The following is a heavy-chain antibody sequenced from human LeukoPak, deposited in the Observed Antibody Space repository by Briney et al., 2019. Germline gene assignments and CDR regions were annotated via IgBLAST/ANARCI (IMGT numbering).Heavy chain of an antibody. CDR2: IYHSGSS. CDR1: GGSISSVDSY. D-gene: IGHD3-3*01. Sequence: PSETLSLTCTVSGGSISSVDSYWNWVRQPPGKGLEWIGYIYHSGSSYYTPSLTSRVTMSVDTSKNQFSLKLSSVTVTDTAVYYCARGVYDDLYYFDFWGQGTLVTVSS. CDR3: ARGVYDDLYYFDF. V-gene: IGHV4-30-4*01. J-gene: IGHJ4*02.